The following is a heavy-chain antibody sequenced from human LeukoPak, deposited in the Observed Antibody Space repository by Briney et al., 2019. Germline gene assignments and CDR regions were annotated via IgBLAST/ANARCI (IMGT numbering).Heavy chain of an antibody. V-gene: IGHV4-4*02. D-gene: IGHD3-10*01. CDR1: GGSISSSNW. CDR3: ARVDNYYGSVKFDY. Sequence: SETLSLTCAVSGGSISSSNWWSWVRQPPGKGLEWIGEIYHSGSTNYNPSLKSRVTISVDKSKNQFSLKLSSVTAADTAVYYCARVDNYYGSVKFDYWGQGTLVTVSS. J-gene: IGHJ4*02. CDR2: IYHSGST.